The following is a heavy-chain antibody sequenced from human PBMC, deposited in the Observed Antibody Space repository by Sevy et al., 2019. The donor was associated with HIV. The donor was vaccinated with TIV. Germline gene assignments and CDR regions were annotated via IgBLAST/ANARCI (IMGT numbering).Heavy chain of an antibody. Sequence: GGSLRLSCTASGFTFSTYTLTWVRQAPGKGLEWVSSITPDDTHYADSVRGRFSVSRDNSKNTLYLQMDSLTVDDTAVYYCARDGQTWRGPWYGTSGADRWGQGTLVTVSS. CDR1: GFTFSTYT. J-gene: IGHJ5*02. V-gene: IGHV3-23*01. CDR2: ITPDDT. D-gene: IGHD1-1*01. CDR3: ARDGQTWRGPWYGTSGADR.